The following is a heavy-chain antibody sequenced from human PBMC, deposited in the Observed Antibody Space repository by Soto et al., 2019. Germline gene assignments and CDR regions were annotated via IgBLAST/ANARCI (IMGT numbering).Heavy chain of an antibody. CDR3: ARSARTAGLTFSDY. CDR2: IIPIFGTA. CDR1: GGTFSSYA. V-gene: IGHV1-69*01. D-gene: IGHD6-25*01. J-gene: IGHJ4*02. Sequence: QVQLVHSGAEVKKPGSSVKVSCKASGGTFSSYAIIWVRQAPGQGLEWMGGIIPIFGTANYAQKFQGRVTITADESTRTAYMELSSLRSEDTDVYYCARSARTAGLTFSDYWGQGTLVTVSS.